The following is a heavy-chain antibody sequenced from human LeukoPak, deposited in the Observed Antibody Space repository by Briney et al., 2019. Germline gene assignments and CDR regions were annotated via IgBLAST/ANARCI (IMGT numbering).Heavy chain of an antibody. D-gene: IGHD6-13*01. CDR1: GGSISSYY. CDR2: IYTSGST. J-gene: IGHJ4*02. CDR3: ASAELSIAAAPPKY. Sequence: SETLSLTCTVPGGSISSYYWSWIRQPAGKGLEWIGRIYTSGSTNYNPSLKSRVTMSVDTSKNQFSLKLSSVTAADTAVYYCASAELSIAAAPPKYWGQGTLVTVSS. V-gene: IGHV4-4*07.